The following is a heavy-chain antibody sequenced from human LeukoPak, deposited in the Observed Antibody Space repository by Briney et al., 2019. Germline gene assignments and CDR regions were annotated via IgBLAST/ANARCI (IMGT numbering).Heavy chain of an antibody. CDR2: IKQDESEK. Sequence: GGSLRLSCVASGFTFSSYWMSWVRQAPRKGLEGVANIKQDESEKYYVDSVKGRFTISRDNAKNSLYLQMNSLRAEDTAVYYYARDFEISSGWGQGTLVTVSS. CDR1: GFTFSSYW. CDR3: ARDFEISSG. D-gene: IGHD6-19*01. J-gene: IGHJ4*02. V-gene: IGHV3-7*01.